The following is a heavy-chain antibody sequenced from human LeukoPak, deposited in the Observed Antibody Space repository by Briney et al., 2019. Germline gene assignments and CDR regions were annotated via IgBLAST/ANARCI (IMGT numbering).Heavy chain of an antibody. CDR2: ISYDGSNK. D-gene: IGHD2/OR15-2a*01. CDR1: GFTLSSYG. CDR3: AKDPGPSLLRPYFDY. Sequence: GGSLTLSSAASGFTLSSYGMHWVRQAPGKGLEWVAVISYDGSNKYYADSVKGRFTISRDNSKNTLYLQMNSLRAEDTAVYYCAKDPGPSLLRPYFDYWGQGTLVTVSS. V-gene: IGHV3-30*18. J-gene: IGHJ4*02.